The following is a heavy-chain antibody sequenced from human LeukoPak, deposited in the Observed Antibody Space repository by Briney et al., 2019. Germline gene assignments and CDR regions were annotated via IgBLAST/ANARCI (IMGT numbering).Heavy chain of an antibody. CDR1: GFTFADYG. D-gene: IGHD3-3*01. J-gene: IGHJ4*02. V-gene: IGHV3-49*03. CDR2: IRGKALGWTT. Sequence: GGSLRLSCIGSGFTFADYGLSWFRQAPGKGLEWVGFIRGKALGWTTEYAASVKGRFSMSRDDSKNIAYLPMDNLKTEDTAVYYCSTDFWRLGFDYWGQGTLVTVSS. CDR3: STDFWRLGFDY.